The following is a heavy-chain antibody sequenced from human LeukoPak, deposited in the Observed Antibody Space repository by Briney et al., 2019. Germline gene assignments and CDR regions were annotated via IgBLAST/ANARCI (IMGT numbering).Heavy chain of an antibody. J-gene: IGHJ4*02. CDR2: LSYDGKNI. Sequence: GGSLRLSCAASGFTFSNCWMTWVRQAPGKGLEWVAILSYDGKNIEYADSVKGRFTISRDNSKKALYLQMSSLRAEDTAVYYCARYGRWLAYFDYWGQGTLVTVSS. CDR3: ARYGRWLAYFDY. D-gene: IGHD6-19*01. V-gene: IGHV3-30*03. CDR1: GFTFSNCW.